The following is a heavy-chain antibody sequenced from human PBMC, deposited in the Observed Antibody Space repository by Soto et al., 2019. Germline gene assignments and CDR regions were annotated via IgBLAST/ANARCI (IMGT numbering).Heavy chain of an antibody. CDR3: ARAVRHYDILTGFFDP. J-gene: IGHJ5*02. CDR1: GGSISSGGYY. V-gene: IGHV4-31*03. CDR2: IYYSGST. Sequence: QVQLQESGPGLVKPSQTLSLTCTVSGGSISSGGYYWSWLRQHPGQGLEWIGYIYYSGSTYYNPSLKSRVTISVDTSKNQFSLKLSSVTAADTAVYYCARAVRHYDILTGFFDPWGQGTLVTVSS. D-gene: IGHD3-9*01.